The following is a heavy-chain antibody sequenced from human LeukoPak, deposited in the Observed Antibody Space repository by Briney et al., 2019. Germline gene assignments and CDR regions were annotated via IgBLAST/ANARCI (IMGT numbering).Heavy chain of an antibody. CDR3: ARGALEMATITSPYYFDY. V-gene: IGHV3-48*03. J-gene: IGHJ4*02. CDR1: GFTFSSYE. Sequence: GGSLRLSCAASGFTFSSYEMNWVRQAPGKGLEWVSYISSSGSTIYYADSVKGRFTISRDNAKNSLYLQMNSLRAEDTAVYYCARGALEMATITSPYYFDYWGQGTLVTASS. CDR2: ISSSGSTI. D-gene: IGHD5-24*01.